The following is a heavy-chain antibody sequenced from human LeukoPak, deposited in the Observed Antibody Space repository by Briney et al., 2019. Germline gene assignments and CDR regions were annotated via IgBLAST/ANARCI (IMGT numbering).Heavy chain of an antibody. Sequence: SETLFLTCAVSGYSISSGYYWGWIRQPPGKGLEWIGSIYHSGSTYYNPSLKSRVTISVDTSKNQFSLKLSSVTAADTAVYYCARQRGDTIFGVVKAEFDYWGQGTLVTVSS. CDR3: ARQRGDTIFGVVKAEFDY. CDR1: GYSISSGYY. D-gene: IGHD3-3*01. CDR2: IYHSGST. J-gene: IGHJ4*02. V-gene: IGHV4-38-2*01.